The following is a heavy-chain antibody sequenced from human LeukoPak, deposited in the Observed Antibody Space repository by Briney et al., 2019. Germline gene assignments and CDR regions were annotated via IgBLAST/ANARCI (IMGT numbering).Heavy chain of an antibody. D-gene: IGHD5-12*01. CDR1: GFTFSNYV. V-gene: IGHV3-33*01. Sequence: GRSLRLSCAASGFTFSNYVVHWVRQAPGKGLEWVAVIRYDGSTKYYADSVKGRFTISRDNSKNTVYLEMNSLRAEDTAVYYCARAYSRESGYDFVFENWGQGTLVSVSS. CDR2: IRYDGSTK. J-gene: IGHJ4*02. CDR3: ARAYSRESGYDFVFEN.